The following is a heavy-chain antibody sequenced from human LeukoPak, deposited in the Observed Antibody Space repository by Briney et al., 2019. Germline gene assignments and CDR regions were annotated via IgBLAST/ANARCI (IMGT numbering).Heavy chain of an antibody. D-gene: IGHD1-1*01. V-gene: IGHV3-74*01. Sequence: PGGSLRLSCAASGFTFSTTWVHWVRQAPGQGLVWVSRIDGDARTIDYAGSVKGRFIISRDNAKNTLYLQMNSLRPEDTAVYYCVTAGAFYFQNWGQGTLVTVSS. CDR2: IDGDARTI. J-gene: IGHJ4*02. CDR3: VTAGAFYFQN. CDR1: GFTFSTTW.